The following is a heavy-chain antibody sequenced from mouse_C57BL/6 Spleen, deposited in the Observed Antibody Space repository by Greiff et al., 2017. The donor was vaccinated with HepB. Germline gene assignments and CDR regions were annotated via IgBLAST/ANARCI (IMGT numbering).Heavy chain of an antibody. V-gene: IGHV1-69*01. D-gene: IGHD4-1*01. CDR1: GYTFTSYW. Sequence: QVQLQQSGAELVVPGASVKLSCKASGYTFTSYWMHWVKQRPGQGLEWIGEIDPSDSYTNYNQKFKGKSTVTVDKSSSTAYMRLSSLTSEDSAVYYCARGLGRERTWFAYWGQGTLVTVSA. CDR3: ARGLGRERTWFAY. J-gene: IGHJ3*01. CDR2: IDPSDSYT.